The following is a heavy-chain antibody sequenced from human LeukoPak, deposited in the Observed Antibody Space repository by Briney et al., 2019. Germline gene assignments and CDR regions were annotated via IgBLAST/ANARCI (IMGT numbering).Heavy chain of an antibody. D-gene: IGHD1-26*01. CDR2: IYYSGST. CDR3: ARGGSYYDY. V-gene: IGHV4-59*01. CDR1: GGSISSYY. J-gene: IGHJ4*02. Sequence: TSETLSLTCTVSGGSISSYYWSWIRQPPGKGLEWIGYIYYSGSTNYNPSPKSRVTISVDTSKNHFSLKLSSVTAADTAVYYCARGGSYYDYWDQGTLVTVSS.